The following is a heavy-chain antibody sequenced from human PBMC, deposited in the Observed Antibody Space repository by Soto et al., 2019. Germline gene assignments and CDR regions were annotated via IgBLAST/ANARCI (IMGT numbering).Heavy chain of an antibody. V-gene: IGHV3-33*01. CDR2: IWYDGSKK. J-gene: IGHJ4*02. Sequence: QVQLVESGGGVVQPGRSLKLSCEASGFTFSNYGMHWVRQAPGKGLEWVAVIWYDGSKKNYADSVKGRFTISRASSKTTLDLQMNSRRAEDTAVYYCARTPKSSPYYFDYWGQGTLVTVSS. CDR1: GFTFSNYG. CDR3: ARTPKSSPYYFDY.